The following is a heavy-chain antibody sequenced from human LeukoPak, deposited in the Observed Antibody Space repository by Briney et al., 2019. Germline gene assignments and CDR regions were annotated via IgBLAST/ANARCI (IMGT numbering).Heavy chain of an antibody. CDR2: ISSDGSKT. J-gene: IGHJ4*02. CDR1: GFIFSNYA. Sequence: GGSPRLSCAASGFIFSNYAMHWVRQAPGKGLEWVALISSDGSKTYHADSVKGRFSISRDNSKNALYLQLNSLRAEDTSVYYCARDSTYWYDSGSSGPHYFDYWGQGTLVTVSS. D-gene: IGHD3-10*01. V-gene: IGHV3-30*01. CDR3: ARDSTYWYDSGSSGPHYFDY.